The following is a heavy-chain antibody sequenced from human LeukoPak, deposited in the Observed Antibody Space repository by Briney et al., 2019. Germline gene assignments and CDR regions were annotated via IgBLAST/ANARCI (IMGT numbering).Heavy chain of an antibody. CDR1: GASISSVY. J-gene: IGHJ4*02. D-gene: IGHD3-22*01. CDR3: ARDRAGRGYSFDY. Sequence: SETLSLTCTVSGASISSVYWNWIRQPPGKGLERIGFIYYSGSTTYNPSLKSRVTISVDTSKNQFSLKLSSVTAADTAVYYCARDRAGRGYSFDYWGQGTRVTVCS. V-gene: IGHV4-59*01. CDR2: IYYSGST.